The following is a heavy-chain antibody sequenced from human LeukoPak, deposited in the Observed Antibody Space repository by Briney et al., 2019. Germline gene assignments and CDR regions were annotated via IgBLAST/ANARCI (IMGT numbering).Heavy chain of an antibody. V-gene: IGHV1-18*01. J-gene: IGHJ5*02. CDR1: GYTFTSYG. D-gene: IGHD2-2*01. CDR3: ARDHCSSTSCPLNWFDP. CDR2: ISAYNGNT. Sequence: ASVKVSCKASGYTFTSYGISWVRQAPGQGLEWMGWISAYNGNTNYAQKLQGRVTMTTGTSTSTAYMELRSLRSDDTAVYYCARDHCSSTSCPLNWFDPWGQGTLVTVSS.